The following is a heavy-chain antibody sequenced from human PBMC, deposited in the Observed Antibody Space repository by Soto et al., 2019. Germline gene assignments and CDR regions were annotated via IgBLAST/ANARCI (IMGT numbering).Heavy chain of an antibody. CDR1: GFTLSTYD. D-gene: IGHD5-18*01. J-gene: IGHJ6*02. CDR3: ARVAAGRGYRYVQYSYDGIDV. CDR2: ISGGGTT. Sequence: EVQLLESGGDLVQPGGSLRLSCAASGFTLSTYDMTCVRQAPVKGREWVSAISGGGTTYYAASVTGRFTLSRDNSKNTLYLHVNSMGAVDTAVYYGARVAAGRGYRYVQYSYDGIDVWGQGTMVTVSS. V-gene: IGHV3-23*01.